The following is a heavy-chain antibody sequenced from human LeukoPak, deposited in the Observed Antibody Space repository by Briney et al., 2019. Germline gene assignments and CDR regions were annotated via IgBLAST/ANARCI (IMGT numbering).Heavy chain of an antibody. CDR3: AKGSGWYADY. V-gene: IGHV3-30*18. CDR2: ISYDGSDK. Sequence: AGGSLRLSCAASGFTFSSCGMYWVRQAPGKGLEWAAFISYDGSDKYYADSVKGRFTISRDNYKNTLYLQMNSLRAEDTAVYYCAKGSGWYADYWGQGTLVTVSS. D-gene: IGHD6-19*01. J-gene: IGHJ4*02. CDR1: GFTFSSCG.